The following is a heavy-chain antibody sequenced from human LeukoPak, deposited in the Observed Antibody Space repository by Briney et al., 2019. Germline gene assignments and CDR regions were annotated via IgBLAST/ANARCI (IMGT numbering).Heavy chain of an antibody. CDR1: GFTFPSYW. Sequence: GGSLRLSCAASGFTFPSYWMSWVRQAPGKGLEWVANIKPDGGEKYCVDSVKGRFTISRDNAKNSLYLQMNSLRAEDTAIYYCARGDFNDFGDYVDAFEIWGQGTMVTVSA. CDR3: ARGDFNDFGDYVDAFEI. CDR2: IKPDGGEK. D-gene: IGHD4-17*01. J-gene: IGHJ3*02. V-gene: IGHV3-7*01.